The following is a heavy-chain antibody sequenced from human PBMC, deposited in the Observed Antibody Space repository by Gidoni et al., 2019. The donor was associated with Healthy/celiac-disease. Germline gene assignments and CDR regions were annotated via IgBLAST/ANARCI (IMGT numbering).Heavy chain of an antibody. D-gene: IGHD3-3*01. V-gene: IGHV1-69*01. CDR2: IIPIFGTA. J-gene: IGHJ6*02. CDR1: GGPFSSYA. CDR3: ARGNPVTYYDFWIHGMDV. Sequence: QVQLVQSGAEVKKPGSSVKVSCKASGGPFSSYAISWVRQAPGQGLEWRGGIIPIFGTANYAQKFQGRVTITADESTSTAYMGLSSLRSEDTAVYYCARGNPVTYYDFWIHGMDVWGQGTTVTVSS.